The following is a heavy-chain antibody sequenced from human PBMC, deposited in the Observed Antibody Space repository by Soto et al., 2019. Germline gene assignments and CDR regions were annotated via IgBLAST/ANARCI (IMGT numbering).Heavy chain of an antibody. J-gene: IGHJ6*02. CDR1: GGSISTSDYS. CDR3: VRERTIFGVAPGGGVDV. V-gene: IGHV4-30-2*01. Sequence: PSETLSLTCAVSGGSISTSDYSCRWIRQPPGRGLEWLGSIYPTVTTHYIPSLKNRRTMSLDNSKNQFSLDLTSVTAADTALYYCVRERTIFGVAPGGGVDVWGQGTTVTVS. D-gene: IGHD3-3*01. CDR2: IYPTVTT.